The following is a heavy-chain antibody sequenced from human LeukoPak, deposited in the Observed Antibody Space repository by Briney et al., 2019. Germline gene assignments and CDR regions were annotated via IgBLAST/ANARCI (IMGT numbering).Heavy chain of an antibody. Sequence: PGGSLRLSCAASGFTFSNAWMSWVRQAPGKGLEWVGRIKSKTDGGTTDYAAPVKGRFTISRDDSKNTLYPQMSSLKTEDTAVYYCTTDLLRYFDWLRFDPWGQGTLVTVSS. J-gene: IGHJ5*02. V-gene: IGHV3-15*01. CDR2: IKSKTDGGTT. CDR1: GFTFSNAW. D-gene: IGHD3-9*01. CDR3: TTDLLRYFDWLRFDP.